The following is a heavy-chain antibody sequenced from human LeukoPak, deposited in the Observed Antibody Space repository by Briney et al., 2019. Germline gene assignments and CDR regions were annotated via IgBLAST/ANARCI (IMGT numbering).Heavy chain of an antibody. Sequence: GGSLRLSCAVSGFTFSSYAMHWVRQAPGKGLEWVAVISYDGSNEYYADSVKGQFTISRDNSKNTLYLQMNSLRAEDTAVYYCARDLDAFDIWGQGTMVTVSS. CDR3: ARDLDAFDI. V-gene: IGHV3-30-3*01. CDR1: GFTFSSYA. J-gene: IGHJ3*02. CDR2: ISYDGSNE.